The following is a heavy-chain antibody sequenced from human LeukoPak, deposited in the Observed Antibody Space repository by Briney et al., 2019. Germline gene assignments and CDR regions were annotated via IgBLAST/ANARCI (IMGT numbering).Heavy chain of an antibody. Sequence: GGSLRLSCAACGFTFSSYWMSWVRQAPGKGLEWVANIKQDGSEKYYVDSVKGRFTISRDNAKNSLYLQMNSLRAEDTAVYYCAREQTIVVVPAAIGDYYYYMDVWGKGTTVTVSS. J-gene: IGHJ6*03. CDR3: AREQTIVVVPAAIGDYYYYMDV. CDR2: IKQDGSEK. CDR1: GFTFSSYW. V-gene: IGHV3-7*01. D-gene: IGHD2-2*02.